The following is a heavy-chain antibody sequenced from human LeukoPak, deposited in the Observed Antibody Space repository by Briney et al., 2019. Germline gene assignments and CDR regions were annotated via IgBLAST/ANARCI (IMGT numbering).Heavy chain of an antibody. V-gene: IGHV3-48*03. D-gene: IGHD3-16*01. CDR3: ARDTAGIGVDY. Sequence: GGSLRLSCAASGFTFSSYEMNWVRQAPGKGLEWVSYISSSGSTIYYADSVKGRFTISRDNAKNSLYLQMNSLRAEDTAVYHCARDTAGIGVDYWGQGTLVTVSS. J-gene: IGHJ4*02. CDR2: ISSSGSTI. CDR1: GFTFSSYE.